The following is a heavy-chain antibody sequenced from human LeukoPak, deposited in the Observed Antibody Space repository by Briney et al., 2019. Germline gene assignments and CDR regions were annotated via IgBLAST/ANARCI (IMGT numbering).Heavy chain of an antibody. Sequence: PGGSLRLSCAASGFTFSSYGMSWVRQAPGKGLEWVSAISGSGGSTYYADSVKGRFTISRDNSKNTLYLQMNSLRAEDTAVYYCAKEVVLHYYYYMDVWGKGTTVTVSS. CDR1: GFTFSSYG. D-gene: IGHD2-8*01. V-gene: IGHV3-23*01. CDR3: AKEVVLHYYYYMDV. J-gene: IGHJ6*03. CDR2: ISGSGGST.